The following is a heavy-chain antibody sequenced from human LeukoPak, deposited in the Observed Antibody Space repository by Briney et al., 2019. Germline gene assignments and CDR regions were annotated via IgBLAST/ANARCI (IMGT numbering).Heavy chain of an antibody. J-gene: IGHJ5*02. CDR2: INPNGGST. D-gene: IGHD1-26*01. CDR1: GYTFTSYY. Sequence: ASVKVSCKASGYTFTSYYMHWVRQAPGQGLEWMGIINPNGGSTSYAQKFQGRVTMTRDMSTSTVYMELSSLRSEDTAVYYCARAAAYSGSYLSGFDPWGQGTLVTVSS. CDR3: ARAAAYSGSYLSGFDP. V-gene: IGHV1-46*01.